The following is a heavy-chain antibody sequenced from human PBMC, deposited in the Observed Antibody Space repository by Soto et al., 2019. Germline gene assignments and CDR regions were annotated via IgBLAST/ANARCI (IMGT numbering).Heavy chain of an antibody. D-gene: IGHD2-15*01. J-gene: IGHJ5*02. CDR2: IYYSGST. CDR3: ARDGGYCSGGSCQGPGFWFDP. V-gene: IGHV4-59*01. Sequence: SETLSLTCTVSGGSISSYYWSWIRQPPGKGLEWIGYIYYSGSTNYNPSLKSRVTISVDTSKNQFSLKLSSVTAADTAVYYCARDGGYCSGGSCQGPGFWFDPWGQGTMVTVYS. CDR1: GGSISSYY.